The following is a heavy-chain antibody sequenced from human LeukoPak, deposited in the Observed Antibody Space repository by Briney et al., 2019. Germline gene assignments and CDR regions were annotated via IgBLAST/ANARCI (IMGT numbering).Heavy chain of an antibody. CDR1: GSNFANHA. J-gene: IGHJ4*02. V-gene: IGHV3-23*01. Sequence: GGSLRLSCAASGSNFANHAMSWVRQTAGKGLEWVSAISGGGDITYYADSVKGRFTISRDNSKDTLFLQMHSLRPGDTAVYYCVREDTPATANYWGQGTLVTISS. CDR3: VREDTPATANY. CDR2: ISGGGDIT. D-gene: IGHD2-21*02.